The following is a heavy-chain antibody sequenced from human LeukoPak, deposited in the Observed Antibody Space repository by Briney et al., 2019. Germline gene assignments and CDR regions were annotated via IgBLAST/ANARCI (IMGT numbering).Heavy chain of an antibody. CDR3: ARDVRGVTLVLSYYFDY. V-gene: IGHV1-69*04. Sequence: ASVTVSCKASGGTFSSYAISWVRQAPGQGLEWMGRIIPILGIANYAQKFQGRVTITADKSTSTAYMELSSLRSEDTAVYYCARDVRGVTLVLSYYFDYWGQGTLVTVSS. CDR1: GGTFSSYA. J-gene: IGHJ4*02. CDR2: IIPILGIA. D-gene: IGHD3-10*02.